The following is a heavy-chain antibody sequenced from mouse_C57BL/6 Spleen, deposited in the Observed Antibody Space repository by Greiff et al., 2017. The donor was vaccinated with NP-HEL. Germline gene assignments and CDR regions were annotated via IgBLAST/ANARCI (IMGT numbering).Heavy chain of an antibody. D-gene: IGHD2-4*01. J-gene: IGHJ1*03. CDR1: GFTFSSYA. Sequence: EVKLQESGEGLVKPGGSLKLSCAASGFTFSSYAMSWVRQTPEKRLEWVAYISSGGDYIYYADTVKGRFTISRDNARNTLYLQMSSLKSEDTAMYYCTRDGDYGDWYFDVWGTGTTVTVSS. CDR3: TRDGDYGDWYFDV. CDR2: ISSGGDYI. V-gene: IGHV5-9-1*02.